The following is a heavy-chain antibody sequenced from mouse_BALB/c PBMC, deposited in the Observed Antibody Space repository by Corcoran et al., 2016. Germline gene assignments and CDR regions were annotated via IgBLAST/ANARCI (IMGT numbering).Heavy chain of an antibody. CDR1: GYTFTNYG. CDR3: ASSYYRSYYYAMDY. J-gene: IGHJ4*01. Sequence: QIQLVQSGPELKKPGETVKISCKASGYTFTNYGMNWVKQAPGKGLKWMGWINTYTGEPTYAADFKGRFAFSLETSASTAYLQINNLKNEDTATYFCASSYYRSYYYAMDYWGQGTSVTVSS. D-gene: IGHD2-14*01. V-gene: IGHV9-3-1*01. CDR2: INTYTGEP.